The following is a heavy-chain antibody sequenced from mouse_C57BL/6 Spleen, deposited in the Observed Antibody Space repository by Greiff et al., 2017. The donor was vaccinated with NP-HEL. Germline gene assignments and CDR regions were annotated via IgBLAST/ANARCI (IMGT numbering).Heavy chain of an antibody. CDR1: GYTFTSYW. J-gene: IGHJ1*03. V-gene: IGHV1-69*01. CDR2: IDPSDSYT. CDR3: ARARLNTTVVAWYMDD. D-gene: IGHD1-1*01. Sequence: QVQLKQPGAELVMPGASVKLSCKASGYTFTSYWMHWVKQRPGQGLEWIGEIDPSDSYTNYNQKFKGKSTLTVDKSSSTAYMELSSLTSEDSAVFYCARARLNTTVVAWYMDDWGKGTTVTVSS.